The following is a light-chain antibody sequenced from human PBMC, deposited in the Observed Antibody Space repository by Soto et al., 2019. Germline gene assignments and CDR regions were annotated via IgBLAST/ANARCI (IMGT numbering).Light chain of an antibody. J-gene: IGKJ1*01. CDR3: QHYNSYSEA. V-gene: IGKV1-5*03. CDR1: QTISSW. CDR2: KAS. Sequence: DIQMTQSPYTLSGSVGDRVTITCRASQTISSWLAWYQQKPGKAPKLLIYKASTLKSGVPSRFSGSGSGTELTITISSLQPDDFETYYCQHYNSYSEAFGQGTKVDI.